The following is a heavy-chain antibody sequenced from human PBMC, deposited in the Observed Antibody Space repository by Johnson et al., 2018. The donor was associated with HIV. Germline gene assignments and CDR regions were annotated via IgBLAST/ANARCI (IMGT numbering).Heavy chain of an antibody. CDR1: GFTFSSYA. D-gene: IGHD5-12*01. J-gene: IGHJ3*01. Sequence: QVQLVESGGGAVQPGRSLRLSCAASGFTFSSYAMHWVRQAPGKGLEWVAVISYDGSNKYYADSVKDRFTISRDNSKNTLCLQMNSLRVEDTAVYFCASGDDDGFWGQGTIVTVSS. CDR2: ISYDGSNK. V-gene: IGHV3-30-3*01. CDR3: ASGDDDGF.